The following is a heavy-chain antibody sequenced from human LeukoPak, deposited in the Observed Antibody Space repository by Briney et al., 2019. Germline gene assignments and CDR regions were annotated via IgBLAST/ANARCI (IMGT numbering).Heavy chain of an antibody. D-gene: IGHD5-12*01. Sequence: ASVKVSCKASGGTFSSYAICWVRQAPGQGLEWMGGIIPIVGTANYAQKFQGRVTITADESTSTAYMELSSLRSEDTAVYYCASDQGASGYDFYYYYGMDVWGQGTTVTVSS. CDR2: IIPIVGTA. CDR3: ASDQGASGYDFYYYYGMDV. V-gene: IGHV1-69*13. CDR1: GGTFSSYA. J-gene: IGHJ6*02.